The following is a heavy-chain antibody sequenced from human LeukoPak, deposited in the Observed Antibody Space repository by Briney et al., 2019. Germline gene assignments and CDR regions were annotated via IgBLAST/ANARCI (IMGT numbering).Heavy chain of an antibody. CDR1: GFTFSSYS. CDR2: ISSSSSYI. J-gene: IGHJ3*02. D-gene: IGHD2-2*02. Sequence: GGSLRLSCAASGFTFSSYSMNCVRQAPGKGLEWVSSISSSSSYIYYADSVKGRFTISRDNAKNSLYLQMNSLRAEDTAVYYCARVPYCSSTSCYIGVAFDIWGQGTMVTVSS. CDR3: ARVPYCSSTSCYIGVAFDI. V-gene: IGHV3-21*01.